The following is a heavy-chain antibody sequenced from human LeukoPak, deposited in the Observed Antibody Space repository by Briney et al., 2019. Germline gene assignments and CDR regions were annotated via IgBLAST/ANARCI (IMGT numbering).Heavy chain of an antibody. J-gene: IGHJ4*02. Sequence: PSETLSLTCTVSGGSISSYYWSWIRQPAGKGLEWIGRIYTSGSTNYNPSLKSRVTMSVDTSKNQFSLRLTSVTAADTAVYFCAGYSSGWSSGGGYWGQGTLVTVSS. V-gene: IGHV4-4*07. CDR2: IYTSGST. D-gene: IGHD6-19*01. CDR3: AGYSSGWSSGGGY. CDR1: GGSISSYY.